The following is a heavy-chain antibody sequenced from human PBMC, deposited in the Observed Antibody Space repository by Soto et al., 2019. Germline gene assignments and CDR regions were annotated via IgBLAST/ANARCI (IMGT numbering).Heavy chain of an antibody. CDR1: GITFSSYG. D-gene: IGHD2-8*01. J-gene: IGHJ5*02. CDR3: EKVQIGGSKWYWFDP. CDR2: ISGSGGST. Sequence: GSLLLSCSASGITFSSYGMTWVRQAPGKGLEWVSAISGSGGSTYYADSVKGRFTISRDNSKNTLYLQMNSLRAEDTAVYYCEKVQIGGSKWYWFDPWGQGTLVTVSS. V-gene: IGHV3-23*01.